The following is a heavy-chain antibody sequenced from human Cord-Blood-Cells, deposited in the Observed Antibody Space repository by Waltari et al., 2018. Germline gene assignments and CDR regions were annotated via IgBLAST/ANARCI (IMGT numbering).Heavy chain of an antibody. CDR3: ARGPAVVPAASHAFDI. V-gene: IGHV1-18*01. Sequence: QVQLVQSGAEVKKPGASVKVSCKASGYTFHSYGIRWVRPAHRQGLEWMGWISAYNGNTNYAQKLQGRVTMTTDTSTSTAYMELRSLRSDDTAVYYCARGPAVVPAASHAFDIWGQGTMVTVSS. CDR2: ISAYNGNT. CDR1: GYTFHSYG. J-gene: IGHJ3*02. D-gene: IGHD2-2*01.